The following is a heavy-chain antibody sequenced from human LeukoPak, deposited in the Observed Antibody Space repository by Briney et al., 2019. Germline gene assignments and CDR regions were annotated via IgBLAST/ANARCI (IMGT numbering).Heavy chain of an antibody. D-gene: IGHD2-2*01. CDR1: GGTFSSYA. CDR3: ASPSSTSSGLAFDI. Sequence: GASVKVSCKASGGTFSSYAISWVRQAPGQGLEWMGGIIPIFGKANYAQKFQGRVTITADESTSTAYMELSSLRSEDTAVYYCASPSSTSSGLAFDIWGQGTMVTVSS. CDR2: IIPIFGKA. V-gene: IGHV1-69*01. J-gene: IGHJ3*02.